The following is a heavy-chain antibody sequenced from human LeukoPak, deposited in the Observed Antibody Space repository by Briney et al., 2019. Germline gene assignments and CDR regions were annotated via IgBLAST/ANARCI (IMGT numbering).Heavy chain of an antibody. Sequence: GGSLRLSCAASGFTFDDYGMHWVRQAPGKGLKWVSGISWNSGSVGYADSVKGRFTTSRDNAEKSLYLQMNSLRAEDTAFYYCARAGGSRYYYAMDVWGQGTTVTVSS. CDR2: ISWNSGSV. V-gene: IGHV3-9*01. CDR1: GFTFDDYG. CDR3: ARAGGSRYYYAMDV. D-gene: IGHD3-16*01. J-gene: IGHJ6*02.